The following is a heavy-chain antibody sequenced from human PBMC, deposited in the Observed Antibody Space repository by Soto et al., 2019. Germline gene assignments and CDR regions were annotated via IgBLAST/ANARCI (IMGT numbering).Heavy chain of an antibody. CDR1: GFTFSSYA. Sequence: QVQLVESGGGVVQPGRSLRLSCAASGFTFSSYAMHWVRQAPGKGLEWVAVISYDGSNKYYADSLKGRFTNSRDNSKNTLYLQMNSLRAEDTAVYYCSRQKGVFDYWGQGTLVTVSS. J-gene: IGHJ4*02. CDR3: SRQKGVFDY. CDR2: ISYDGSNK. V-gene: IGHV3-30-3*01.